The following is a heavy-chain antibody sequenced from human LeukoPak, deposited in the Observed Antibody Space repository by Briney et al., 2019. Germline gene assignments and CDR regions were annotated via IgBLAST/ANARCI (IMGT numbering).Heavy chain of an antibody. CDR3: AVLVGATLGPLDY. CDR1: GFTFSSYG. D-gene: IGHD1-26*01. J-gene: IGHJ4*02. V-gene: IGHV3-30*03. CDR2: ISYDGSNK. Sequence: PGGSLRLSCAASGFTFSSYGMHWVRQAPGKGLEWVAVISYDGSNKYYADSVKGRFTISRDNSKNTLYLQMNSLRAEDTAVYYRAVLVGATLGPLDYWGQGTLVTVSS.